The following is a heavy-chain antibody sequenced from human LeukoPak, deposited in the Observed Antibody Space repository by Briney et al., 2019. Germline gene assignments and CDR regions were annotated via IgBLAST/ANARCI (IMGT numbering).Heavy chain of an antibody. J-gene: IGHJ4*02. CDR3: AKDNYGGIFAS. Sequence: GGSLRLSCAASGFTFSAYGMSWVRQAPGKGPHWVSHISDTVRDTWYANSVKGRFIISRDNSRDTVYLQMSSLRPEDTALYFCAKDNYGGIFASWGQGTLVTVSS. CDR1: GFTFSAYG. CDR2: ISDTVRDT. D-gene: IGHD4-17*01. V-gene: IGHV3-23*01.